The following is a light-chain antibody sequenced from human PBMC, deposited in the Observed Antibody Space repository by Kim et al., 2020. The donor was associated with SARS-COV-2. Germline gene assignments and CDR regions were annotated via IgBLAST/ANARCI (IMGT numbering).Light chain of an antibody. J-gene: IGKJ1*01. CDR1: RSIGSS. Sequence: SASVGDRVTITCRASRSIGSSLAWYQQQPGRAPKILIYKASSLESGVPSRFSGSGSGTEFTLTIRSLQPDDFAIYYCQQHYSSWTFGQGTKVDIK. V-gene: IGKV1-5*03. CDR2: KAS. CDR3: QQHYSSWT.